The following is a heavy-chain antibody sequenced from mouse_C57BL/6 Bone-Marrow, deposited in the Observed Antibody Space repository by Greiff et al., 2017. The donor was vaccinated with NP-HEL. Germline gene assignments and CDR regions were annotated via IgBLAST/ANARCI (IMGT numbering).Heavy chain of an antibody. Sequence: VKLQQSGAELVMPGASVKLSCKASGYTFTSYWMHWVKQRPGQGLEWIGEIDPSDSYTNYNQKFKGKSTLTVDKSSSTAYMQLSSLTSEDSAVYYCAREKDYYGSSFYFDYWGQGTTLTVSS. CDR1: GYTFTSYW. V-gene: IGHV1-69*01. D-gene: IGHD1-1*01. CDR3: AREKDYYGSSFYFDY. J-gene: IGHJ2*01. CDR2: IDPSDSYT.